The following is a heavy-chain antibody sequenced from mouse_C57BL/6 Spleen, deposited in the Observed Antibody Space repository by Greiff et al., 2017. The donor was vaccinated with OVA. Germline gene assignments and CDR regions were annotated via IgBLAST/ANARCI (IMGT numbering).Heavy chain of an antibody. Sequence: VQLQQSGPELVKPGASVKISCKASGYTFTDYYMNWVKQSHGKSLEWIGDINPNNGGTSYNQKFKGKATLTVDKSSSTAYMELRSLTSEDSAVYYCARGYWDYGSSSAYWGQGTLVTVSA. CDR1: GYTFTDYY. V-gene: IGHV1-26*01. CDR3: ARGYWDYGSSSAY. CDR2: INPNNGGT. D-gene: IGHD1-1*01. J-gene: IGHJ3*01.